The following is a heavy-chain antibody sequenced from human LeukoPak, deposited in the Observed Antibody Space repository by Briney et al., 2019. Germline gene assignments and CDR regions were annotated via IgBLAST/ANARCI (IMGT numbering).Heavy chain of an antibody. CDR2: IYTSGST. Sequence: SETLSLTCTVSGGSISGYYWSWIRQPAGKGLEWIGRIYTSGSTNYNPSLKSRVTMSVDTSKNQFSLKLSSVTAADTAVYFCARGPYCTSAGCYFDYWGQGTLVTVSS. CDR1: GGSISGYY. J-gene: IGHJ4*02. V-gene: IGHV4-4*07. D-gene: IGHD2-2*01. CDR3: ARGPYCTSAGCYFDY.